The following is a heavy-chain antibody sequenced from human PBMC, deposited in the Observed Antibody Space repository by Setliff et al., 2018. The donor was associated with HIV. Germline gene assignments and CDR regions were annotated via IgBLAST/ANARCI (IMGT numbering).Heavy chain of an antibody. CDR1: GGSISSYY. Sequence: PSETLSLTSTVSGGSISSYYWSWIRQPPGKGLEWIGYIYYSGSTYYNPSLKSRVTISVDTSKNQFSLKLSSVTAADTAVYYCARGIGPLPNWENFYYMDLWGKGTTVTVSS. V-gene: IGHV4-59*04. CDR3: ARGIGPLPNWENFYYMDL. CDR2: IYYSGST. J-gene: IGHJ6*03. D-gene: IGHD1-26*01.